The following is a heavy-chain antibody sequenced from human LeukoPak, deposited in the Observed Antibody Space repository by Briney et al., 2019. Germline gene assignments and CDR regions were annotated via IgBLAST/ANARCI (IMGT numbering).Heavy chain of an antibody. CDR3: AKDLALYYFDY. Sequence: GGSLRLSCAATGFTFSNYAMSWVRQAPGKGLEWVSAISGSGGSTYYADSVKGRFTISRDNSKNTLYLQMNSLRAEDTAVYYCAKDLALYYFDYWGQGTLVTVSS. CDR2: ISGSGGST. V-gene: IGHV3-23*01. CDR1: GFTFSNYA. J-gene: IGHJ4*02.